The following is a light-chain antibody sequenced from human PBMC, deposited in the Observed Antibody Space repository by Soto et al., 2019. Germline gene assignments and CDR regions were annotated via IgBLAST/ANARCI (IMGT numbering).Light chain of an antibody. CDR3: QHYDSSPWT. J-gene: IGKJ1*01. CDR1: QSVSSSF. V-gene: IGKV3-20*01. Sequence: EIVLTQSPGTLSLSPGERATLSSRASQSVSSSFLAWYQQKPGQAPRLLIYGASSRATGIPDRFSGSGSGTDFTLTISRLEPEYFAVFYCQHYDSSPWTFGQGTKVEIK. CDR2: GAS.